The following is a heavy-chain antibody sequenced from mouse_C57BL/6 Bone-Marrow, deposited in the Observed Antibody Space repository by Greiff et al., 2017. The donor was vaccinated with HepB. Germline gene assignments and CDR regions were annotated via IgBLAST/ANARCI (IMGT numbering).Heavy chain of an antibody. CDR2: INPNNGGT. V-gene: IGHV1-18*01. CDR3: ARWGLLPTLYAMDY. CDR1: GYTFTDYN. Sequence: DVQLQESGPELVKPGASVKIPCKASGYTFTDYNMDWVKQSHGKSLEWIGDINPNNGGTIYNQKFKGKATLTVDKSSSTAYMELRSLTSEDTAVYYCARWGLLPTLYAMDYWGQGTSVTVSS. J-gene: IGHJ4*01. D-gene: IGHD2-3*01.